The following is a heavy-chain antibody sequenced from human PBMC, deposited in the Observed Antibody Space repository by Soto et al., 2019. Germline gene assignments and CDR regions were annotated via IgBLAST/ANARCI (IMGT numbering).Heavy chain of an antibody. CDR1: GFTFSNAW. V-gene: IGHV3-15*01. D-gene: IGHD1-1*01. Sequence: EVQLVESGGGLVKPGGSLRLSCAGSGFTFSNAWLSWVRGAPGKGLEWVGRIISDAYGGAIDYAAPVKGRFTISRDDSKNTLFLQMNNLRAEDTAVYSCTTSKGRIEPPTTEFWGQGTPGIVSS. CDR2: IISDAYGGAI. CDR3: TTSKGRIEPPTTEF. J-gene: IGHJ4*02.